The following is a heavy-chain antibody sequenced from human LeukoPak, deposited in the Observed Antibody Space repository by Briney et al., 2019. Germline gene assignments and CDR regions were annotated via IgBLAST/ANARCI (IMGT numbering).Heavy chain of an antibody. D-gene: IGHD1-26*01. CDR2: ISGSGGST. CDR1: GFTFTNYA. Sequence: GGSLRLSCAVSGFTFTNYAMSWIRQVPGKGLEWVSSISGSGGSTYYADSVKGRFTISRDSSKNTLFLHMNTLRAEDTAIYYCAKDRTVGASYWYFDLWGRGTLVTVSS. J-gene: IGHJ2*01. CDR3: AKDRTVGASYWYFDL. V-gene: IGHV3-23*01.